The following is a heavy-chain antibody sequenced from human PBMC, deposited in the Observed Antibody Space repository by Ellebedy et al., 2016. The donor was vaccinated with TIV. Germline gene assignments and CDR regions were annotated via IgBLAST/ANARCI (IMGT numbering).Heavy chain of an antibody. CDR1: GFSFSSYW. CDR2: INEDGGQK. V-gene: IGHV3-7*01. CDR3: ARGGSTRPDY. J-gene: IGHJ4*02. D-gene: IGHD3-16*01. Sequence: GGSLRLXXVASGFSFSSYWLSWVRQAPGKGLEWVANINEDGGQKYYVDSVRGRFTISRDNSKYSLYLQMNRLRFEDTAMYYCARGGSTRPDYWGQGTLVTVSS.